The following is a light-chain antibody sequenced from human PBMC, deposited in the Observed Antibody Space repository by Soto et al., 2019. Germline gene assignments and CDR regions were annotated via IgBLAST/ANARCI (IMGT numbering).Light chain of an antibody. Sequence: QCVLTQPPSASGTPGQRVAISCSGSTSNIGSNGANWYRQLPGTAPKLLIYSSNERPSGVPDRFSGSKSGTSASLAISGLQSEDEADYYCAAWDDRLNGYVFGTGTKVTVL. J-gene: IGLJ1*01. V-gene: IGLV1-44*01. CDR2: SSN. CDR3: AAWDDRLNGYV. CDR1: TSNIGSNG.